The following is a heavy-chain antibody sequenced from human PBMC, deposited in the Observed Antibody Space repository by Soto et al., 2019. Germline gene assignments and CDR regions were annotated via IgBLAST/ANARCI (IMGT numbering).Heavy chain of an antibody. CDR2: IYHSGST. CDR3: ARGYCSGGSCYVSYGMDV. J-gene: IGHJ6*02. V-gene: IGHV4-4*02. CDR1: GGSISSSNW. D-gene: IGHD2-15*01. Sequence: SETLSLTCAVSGGSISSSNWWSWVRQPPGKGLEWSGEIYHSGSTNYNTSLKSRVTISVDKSKNQFSLKLSSVTAADTAVYYCARGYCSGGSCYVSYGMDVWGQGTTVTVSS.